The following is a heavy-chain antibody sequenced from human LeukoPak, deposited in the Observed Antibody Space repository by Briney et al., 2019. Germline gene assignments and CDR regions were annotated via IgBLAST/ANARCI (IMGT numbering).Heavy chain of an antibody. J-gene: IGHJ4*02. CDR2: ISSGGSTI. CDR3: AGRAAAGRCFDY. Sequence: GGSLRLSCAVSGFTFSDYYMSWIRQAPGKGLEWASYISSGGSTISHADSVKGRFTISRDNAENSLYLQMNSLRAEDTAVYYCAGRAAAGRCFDYWGQGTLVTVSS. CDR1: GFTFSDYY. V-gene: IGHV3-11*01. D-gene: IGHD6-13*01.